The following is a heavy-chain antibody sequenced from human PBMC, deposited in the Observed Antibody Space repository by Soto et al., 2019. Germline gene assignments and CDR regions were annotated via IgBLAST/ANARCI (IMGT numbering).Heavy chain of an antibody. CDR1: GGTFSNSA. D-gene: IGHD6-6*01. V-gene: IGHV1-69*01. CDR2: IITIAGVRP. J-gene: IGHJ6*02. CDR3: ATPSIAARPKGGYYYNDV. Sequence: VQLVQSGAEVKKPGSSVKVSCKASGGTFSNSAISWVRQAPVQGLEWMGGIITIAGVRPNYAQNFQGRLTITADEPTNTAYMALSSLRSDDTGVYYCATPSIAARPKGGYYYNDVWGQGTTVTVSS.